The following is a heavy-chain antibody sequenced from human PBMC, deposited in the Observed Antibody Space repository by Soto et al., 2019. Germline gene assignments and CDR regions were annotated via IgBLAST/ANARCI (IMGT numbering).Heavy chain of an antibody. J-gene: IGHJ4*02. Sequence: ASVKVSCKASGYTFTRYYMHWVRQAPGQGLEWMGWINPNSGGTNYAQKLQGRVTMTTDTSTSTAYMELRSLRSDDTAVYYCARDGDYGDQPYDYWGQGTLVTVSS. CDR2: INPNSGGT. D-gene: IGHD4-17*01. CDR3: ARDGDYGDQPYDY. CDR1: GYTFTRYY. V-gene: IGHV1-2*02.